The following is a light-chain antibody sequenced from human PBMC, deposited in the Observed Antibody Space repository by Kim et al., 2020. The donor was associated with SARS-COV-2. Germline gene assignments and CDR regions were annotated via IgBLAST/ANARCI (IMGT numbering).Light chain of an antibody. J-gene: IGLJ3*02. CDR3: NSYTASTTLV. Sequence: GQSITIACTGTNSDVGAYNYVSWYQQHPGKVPKLMICEVSKRPSGLSNRFSGSKSGNTASLTISGLQAEDEADYYCNSYTASTTLVFGGGTKVTVL. CDR2: EVS. V-gene: IGLV2-14*01. CDR1: NSDVGAYNY.